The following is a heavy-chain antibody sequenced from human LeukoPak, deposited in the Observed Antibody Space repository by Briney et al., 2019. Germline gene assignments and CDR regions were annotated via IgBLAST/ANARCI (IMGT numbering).Heavy chain of an antibody. V-gene: IGHV3-30*18. CDR2: ISYDGSNK. J-gene: IGHJ4*02. CDR3: AEGFGQHYDILTGYPY. CDR1: GFTFSSYG. Sequence: GGSLRLSCAASGFTFSSYGTHWVRQAPGKGLERVAVISYDGSNKYYADSVKGRFTISRDNSKNTLYLQMNSLRAEDTAVYYCAEGFGQHYDILTGYPYWGQGTLVTVSS. D-gene: IGHD3-9*01.